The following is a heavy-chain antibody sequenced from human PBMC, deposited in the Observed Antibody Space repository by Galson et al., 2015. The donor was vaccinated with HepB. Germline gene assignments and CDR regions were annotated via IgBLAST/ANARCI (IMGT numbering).Heavy chain of an antibody. Sequence: ETLSLTCIVSGASFSSSNYYWGWVRQPPGKGLEWIGTIHSSGSPYYNPSLSSRSTISVDTSKSQSSLKLSSVTAADTAVYYCARHHTTGWYYFDNWGQGTLVSVSP. J-gene: IGHJ4*02. CDR2: IHSSGSP. CDR1: GASFSSSNYY. CDR3: ARHHTTGWYYFDN. V-gene: IGHV4-39*01. D-gene: IGHD1-1*01.